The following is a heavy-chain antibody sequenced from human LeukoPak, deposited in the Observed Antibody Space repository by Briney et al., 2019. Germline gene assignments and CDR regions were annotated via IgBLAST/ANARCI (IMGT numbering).Heavy chain of an antibody. V-gene: IGHV3-72*01. Sequence: GGSLRLSCAASGFTFSDHYMDCVRQAPGEGLEWVGRTRNKANSYTTEYSASVRGRFIISRDDSKNSLYLQMNSLKSEDTAVYYCAREGFSNSPLDYWGQGTLVTVSS. D-gene: IGHD4-11*01. CDR2: TRNKANSYTT. CDR3: AREGFSNSPLDY. J-gene: IGHJ4*02. CDR1: GFTFSDHY.